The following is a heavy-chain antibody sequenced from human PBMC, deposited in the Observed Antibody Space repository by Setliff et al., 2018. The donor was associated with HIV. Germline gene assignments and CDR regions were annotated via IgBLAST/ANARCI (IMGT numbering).Heavy chain of an antibody. D-gene: IGHD1-26*01. CDR3: VKGGGSYADKVAFDY. J-gene: IGHJ4*02. CDR2: IGGSGDST. Sequence: PGGSLRLSCAASGFTFSNYAMSWVRQAPGKGLEWVSTIGGSGDSTYYADSVKGRFTISRDDSKNTVYLQMSSLGVEDTAMYFCVKGGGSYADKVAFDYWGQGTLVTVSS. V-gene: IGHV3-23*01. CDR1: GFTFSNYA.